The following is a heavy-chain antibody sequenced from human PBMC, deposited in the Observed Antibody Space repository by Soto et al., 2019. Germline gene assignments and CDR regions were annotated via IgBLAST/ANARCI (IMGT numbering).Heavy chain of an antibody. CDR1: VYTFTGYY. CDR2: INPNSGGT. D-gene: IGHD3-22*01. J-gene: IGHJ4*02. V-gene: IGHV1-2*04. CDR3: AREAGYYDSSGYFDY. Sequence: AAVNVSCKASVYTFTGYYMHWVRQAPGQGREGMGWINPNSGGTNYAQKFQGWVTMTRDTSISTAYMELSRLRSDDTAVYYCAREAGYYDSSGYFDYWGQGTLVTVSS.